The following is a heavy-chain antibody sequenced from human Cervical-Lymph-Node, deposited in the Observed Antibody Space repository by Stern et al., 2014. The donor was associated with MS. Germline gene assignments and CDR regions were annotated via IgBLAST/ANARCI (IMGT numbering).Heavy chain of an antibody. V-gene: IGHV4-59*01. CDR3: ARGGGRTYFDY. CDR1: GGSIHTYY. D-gene: IGHD3-16*01. J-gene: IGHJ4*02. CDR2: IYYSGST. Sequence: VQLVESGPGLVKPSETLSLTCTVSGGSIHTYYWSRIRQPPGQGLEWIGWIYYSGSTNYNPALKSRVTISMDTSKNQFSLKLTSVTAADTAVYYCARGGGRTYFDYWGQGTLVTVSS.